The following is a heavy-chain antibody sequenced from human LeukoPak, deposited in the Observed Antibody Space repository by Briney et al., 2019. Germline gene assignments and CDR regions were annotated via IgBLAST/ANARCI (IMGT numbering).Heavy chain of an antibody. CDR2: ISRSGENT. CDR1: GFIFSSYA. CDR3: LSYCSSTSCYESNWFDP. J-gene: IGHJ5*02. Sequence: GGSLRLSCAASGFIFSSYAMSWVRQAPGKGLEWVSAISRSGENTYYADSVKGRFTISRDNSNNTLYLQMNSLRAEDTAVYYCLSYCSSTSCYESNWFDPWGQGTLVTVSS. D-gene: IGHD2-2*01. V-gene: IGHV3-23*01.